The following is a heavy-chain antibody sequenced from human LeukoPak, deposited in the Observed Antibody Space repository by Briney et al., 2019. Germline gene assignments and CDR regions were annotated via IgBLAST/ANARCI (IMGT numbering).Heavy chain of an antibody. CDR1: GFTLSSYE. J-gene: IGHJ4*02. D-gene: IGHD6-13*01. CDR3: ARGPYSSNWYVDY. CDR2: ISRTGNSI. Sequence: QPGGSLRLSCAASGFTLSSYEMNWVRLAPGKGLEWISYISRTGNSIYYADSVKGRITISRDSARNSLYLQMNSLRAEDTAVYYCARGPYSSNWYVDYWGQGTLVTVAS. V-gene: IGHV3-48*03.